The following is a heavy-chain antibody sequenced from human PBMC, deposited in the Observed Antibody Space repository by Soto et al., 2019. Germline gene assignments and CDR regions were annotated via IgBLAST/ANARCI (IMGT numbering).Heavy chain of an antibody. CDR3: AAELGFGKLAVV. Sequence: QVQVVQSGVEVRRPGSSVKVSCKASGDTFKNCVISWVRQAPGPGLEWMGGIIPLFGTTDFAQRFQGRLTITTDECTTTAYMELSRLRSEDTATYCCAAELGFGKLAVVWGQGNRVIGSS. V-gene: IGHV1-69*01. D-gene: IGHD7-27*01. J-gene: IGHJ6*01. CDR2: IIPLFGTT. CDR1: GDTFKNCV.